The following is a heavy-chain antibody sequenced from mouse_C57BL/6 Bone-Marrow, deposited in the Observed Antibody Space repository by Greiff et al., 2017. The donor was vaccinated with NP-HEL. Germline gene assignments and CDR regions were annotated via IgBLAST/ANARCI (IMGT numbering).Heavy chain of an antibody. V-gene: IGHV7-1*01. Sequence: EVHLVESGGGLVQSGRSLRLSCATSGFTFSDFYMEWVRQAPGKGLEWIAASRNKANDYTTEYSASVKGRFIVSRDTSQSILYLQMNALRAEDTAIYYCARYLGRGYFDVWGTGTTVTVSS. CDR2: SRNKANDYTT. D-gene: IGHD4-1*01. J-gene: IGHJ1*03. CDR3: ARYLGRGYFDV. CDR1: GFTFSDFY.